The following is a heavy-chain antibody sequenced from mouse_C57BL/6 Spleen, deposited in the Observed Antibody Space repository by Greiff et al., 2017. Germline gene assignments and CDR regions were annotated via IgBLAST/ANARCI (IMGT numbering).Heavy chain of an antibody. D-gene: IGHD1-1*01. CDR1: GYTFTSYG. CDR2: IYPRSGNT. V-gene: IGHV1-81*01. Sequence: QVQLQQSGAELARPGASVKLSCKASGYTFTSYGISWVKQRTGQGLEWIGEIYPRSGNTYYNEKFKGKATLTADKSSSTAYMELRSLTSEDSAVYFCARGPYYGSSYDAMDYWGQGTSVTVSS. CDR3: ARGPYYGSSYDAMDY. J-gene: IGHJ4*01.